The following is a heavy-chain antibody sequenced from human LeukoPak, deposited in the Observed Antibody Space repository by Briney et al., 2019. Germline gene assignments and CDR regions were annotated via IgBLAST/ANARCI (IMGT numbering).Heavy chain of an antibody. V-gene: IGHV1-2*02. D-gene: IGHD2-2*01. CDR3: ERSRYCSSTSCYYNNWFDP. J-gene: IGHJ5*02. CDR2: INPNSGGT. CDR1: GDTFTGYY. Sequence: GASVKVSCKASGDTFTGYYMHWVRQAPGQGLEWMGWINPNSGGTNYAQKLQGRVTMTTDTSTSTAYMELRSLRSDDTAVYYCERSRYCSSTSCYYNNWFDPWGQGTLVTVSS.